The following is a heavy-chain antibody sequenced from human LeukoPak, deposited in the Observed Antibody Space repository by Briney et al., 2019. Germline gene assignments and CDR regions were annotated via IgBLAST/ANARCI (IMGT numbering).Heavy chain of an antibody. V-gene: IGHV3-11*03. D-gene: IGHD4-11*01. CDR1: GFTFSDYY. Sequence: GGSLRLSCAASGFTFSDYYMSWIRQAPGKGLEWVSYISSSSSYTNYADSVKGRFTISRDNAKNSLYLQMNSLRAEDTAVYFCARRGTDYCTPSSCHPNWFAPWGQGTQVTVSS. J-gene: IGHJ5*02. CDR2: ISSSSSYT. CDR3: ARRGTDYCTPSSCHPNWFAP.